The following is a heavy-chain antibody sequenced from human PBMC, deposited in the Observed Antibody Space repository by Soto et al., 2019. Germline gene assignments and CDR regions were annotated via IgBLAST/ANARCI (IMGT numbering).Heavy chain of an antibody. CDR3: ARGYGGPIGWFDP. J-gene: IGHJ5*02. V-gene: IGHV1-3*01. Sequence: QVQLVQSGAEVKKPGASVKVSCKASGYTFTSYAMHWVRQAPGQRLEWMGWINAGNGNTKYSQKFQGRVTITRDTSESTAYMELGSLGSEDTAVYYCARGYGGPIGWFDPWGQGTVVTVSS. CDR1: GYTFTSYA. CDR2: INAGNGNT. D-gene: IGHD3-16*01.